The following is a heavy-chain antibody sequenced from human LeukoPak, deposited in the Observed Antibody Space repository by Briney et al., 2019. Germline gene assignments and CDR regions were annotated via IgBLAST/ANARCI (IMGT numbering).Heavy chain of an antibody. Sequence: GRSLRLSCAASGFTFSNYGMHWVRQAPGKGLEWVVVISHDGSNNNYADSVKGRFTISRDSSKNTLYLQMNSLRPEDTAVYYCAKVRVGTAHFDYWGQGTLVTVSS. CDR2: ISHDGSNN. V-gene: IGHV3-30*18. CDR1: GFTFSNYG. J-gene: IGHJ4*02. D-gene: IGHD2-15*01. CDR3: AKVRVGTAHFDY.